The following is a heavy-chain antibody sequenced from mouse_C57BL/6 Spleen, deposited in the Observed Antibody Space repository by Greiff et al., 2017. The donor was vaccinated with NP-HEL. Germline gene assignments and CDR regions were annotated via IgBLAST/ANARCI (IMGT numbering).Heavy chain of an antibody. CDR1: GFTFSSYA. J-gene: IGHJ3*01. Sequence: EVKLVESGGGLVKPGGSLKLSCAASGFTFSSYAMSWVRQTPEKRLEWVATISDGGSYTSYPDNVKGRFTISRDNAKNNLYLQMSHLKSEDTAMYYCAREDYYGSPFAYWGQGTLVTVSA. V-gene: IGHV5-4*01. D-gene: IGHD1-1*01. CDR2: ISDGGSYT. CDR3: AREDYYGSPFAY.